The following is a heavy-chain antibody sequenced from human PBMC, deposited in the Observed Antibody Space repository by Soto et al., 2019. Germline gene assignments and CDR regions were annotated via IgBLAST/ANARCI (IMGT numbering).Heavy chain of an antibody. CDR3: ARDRASFYYYGLDV. V-gene: IGHV6-1*01. CDR2: TYYRSKWYY. J-gene: IGHJ6*02. Sequence: PSPTLSLTCVISGDSVSGYSAAWNWIRQSPSRGLEWLGRTYYRSKWYYEYAVSVKSRITIHPDTSKNQFSLHLNSVSPDDTAVYYCARDRASFYYYGLDVWGQGTTVTVSS. CDR1: GDSVSGYSAA.